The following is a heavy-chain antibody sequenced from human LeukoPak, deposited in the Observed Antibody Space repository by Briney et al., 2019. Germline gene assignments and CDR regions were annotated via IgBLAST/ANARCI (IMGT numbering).Heavy chain of an antibody. V-gene: IGHV3-23*01. CDR1: GFTFSSYA. CDR2: ISGSGGST. J-gene: IGHJ4*02. CDR3: AKTQREFDY. Sequence: SGGSLRLSCAASGFTFSSYAMSWVRQAPGEGLEWVSAISGSGGSTYYADSVKGRFTISRDNSKDTLYLQMNSLRAEDTAVCYCAKTQREFDYWGQGTLVTVSS.